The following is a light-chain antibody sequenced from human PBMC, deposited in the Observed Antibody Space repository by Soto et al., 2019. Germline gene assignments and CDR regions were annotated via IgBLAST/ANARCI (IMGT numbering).Light chain of an antibody. CDR1: SSDVGSYNR. CDR2: EVS. J-gene: IGLJ2*01. CDR3: SSYTSSSTLV. Sequence: QSVLTQPPSVSGSPGQSVTISCTGTSSDVGSYNRVSWYQQPPGTAPKLMIYEVSNRPSGVPDRFSGSKSGNTASLTISGLQAEDEADYYCSSYTSSSTLVFCGGTKLTVL. V-gene: IGLV2-18*02.